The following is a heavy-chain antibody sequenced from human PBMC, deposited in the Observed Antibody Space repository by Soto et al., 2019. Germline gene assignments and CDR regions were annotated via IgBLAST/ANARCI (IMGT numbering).Heavy chain of an antibody. CDR2: INPNSGGT. CDR1: GYTFTGYY. CDR3: ARDYPYYYDSSGYFDY. V-gene: IGHV1-2*02. Sequence: GASVKVSCKASGYTFTGYYMHLVRQAPGQGLEWMGWINPNSGGTNYAQKFQGRVTMTRDTSISTAYMELSRLRSDDTAVYYCARDYPYYYDSSGYFDYWGQGTLVTVSS. D-gene: IGHD3-22*01. J-gene: IGHJ4*02.